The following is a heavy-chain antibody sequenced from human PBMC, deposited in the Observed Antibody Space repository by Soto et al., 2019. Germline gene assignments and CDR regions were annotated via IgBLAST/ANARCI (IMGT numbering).Heavy chain of an antibody. Sequence: SETLSLTCTVSGGSISSGGYYWSWIRQHPGRGLEWIGYIYYSGSTYYNPSLKSRVTISVDTSKNQFSLKLSSVTAADTAVYYCARADLIVVVPAAHGSFDPWGQGTLVTVSS. CDR3: ARADLIVVVPAAHGSFDP. D-gene: IGHD2-2*01. V-gene: IGHV4-31*03. J-gene: IGHJ5*02. CDR1: GGSISSGGYY. CDR2: IYYSGST.